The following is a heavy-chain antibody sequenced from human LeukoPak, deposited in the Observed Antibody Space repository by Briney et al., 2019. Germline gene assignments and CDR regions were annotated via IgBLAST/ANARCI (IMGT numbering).Heavy chain of an antibody. V-gene: IGHV4-61*02. CDR1: GGSISSGSYY. J-gene: IGHJ4*02. CDR3: ARGVQWPYYFDY. D-gene: IGHD6-19*01. CDR2: IYTSGST. Sequence: KPSETLSLTCTVSGGSISSGSYYWSWIRQPAGKGLEWIGRIYTSGSTNYNPSLKSRVTISVDTSKNQFSLKLSSVTAADTAVYYCARGVQWPYYFDYWGQGTLVTVSS.